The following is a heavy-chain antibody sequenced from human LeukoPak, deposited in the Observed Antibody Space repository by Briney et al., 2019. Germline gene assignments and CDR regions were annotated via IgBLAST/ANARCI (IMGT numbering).Heavy chain of an antibody. CDR2: ISAYNGNT. CDR3: AREPNPLEWLRTGYDY. V-gene: IGHV1-18*01. D-gene: IGHD3-3*01. J-gene: IGHJ4*02. CDR1: GYTFTSYG. Sequence: ASVKVSCKASGYTFTSYGISWVRQAPGQGLEWMGWISAYNGNTNYAQKLQGRVTMTTDTSTSTAYMELRSLRSDDTAVYYCAREPNPLEWLRTGYDYWGQGTLVTVSS.